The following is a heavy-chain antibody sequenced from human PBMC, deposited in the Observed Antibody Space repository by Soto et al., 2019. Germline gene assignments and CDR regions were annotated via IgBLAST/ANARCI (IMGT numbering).Heavy chain of an antibody. CDR1: GFTFSSYA. CDR3: AKDWFDCSSTSCPDYYYYYGMYV. J-gene: IGHJ6*02. D-gene: IGHD2-2*01. CDR2: ISGSGGST. V-gene: IGHV3-23*01. Sequence: GGSLRLSCAASGFTFSSYAMSWVRQAPGKGLEWVSAISGSGGSTYYADSVKGRFTISRDNSKNTLYLQMNSLRAEDTAVYYCAKDWFDCSSTSCPDYYYYYGMYVWGQGTTVTVSS.